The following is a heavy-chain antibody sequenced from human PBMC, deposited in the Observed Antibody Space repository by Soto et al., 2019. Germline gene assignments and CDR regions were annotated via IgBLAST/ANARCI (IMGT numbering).Heavy chain of an antibody. CDR2: VYYSGTT. V-gene: IGHV4-59*02. CDR1: GASVNVHY. D-gene: IGHD3-16*01. J-gene: IGHJ5*02. CDR3: AGETRGGLDT. Sequence: QVQLQESGPGQAKPSETLSLTCSVSGASVNVHYWNWVRQSPGKGLEWIGYVYYSGTTNYNPSFTSRVAISKDTSKNQISLRLTSVTAADTAIYFGAGETRGGLDTWGQGTLVTVSS.